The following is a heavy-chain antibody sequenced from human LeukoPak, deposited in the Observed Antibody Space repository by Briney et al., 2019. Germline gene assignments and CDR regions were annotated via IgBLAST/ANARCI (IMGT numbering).Heavy chain of an antibody. CDR1: GFTFSSYS. V-gene: IGHV3-48*04. CDR2: ISSSSSTI. CDR3: ARGYGSGPRGIYYYMDV. J-gene: IGHJ6*03. Sequence: GGSLRLSCAASGFTFSSYSMNWVRQAPGKGLEWVSYISSSSSTIYYADSLKGRFTISRDNAKNSLYLQMNSLRVEDTAVYYCARGYGSGPRGIYYYMDVWGKGTTVTVSS. D-gene: IGHD3-10*01.